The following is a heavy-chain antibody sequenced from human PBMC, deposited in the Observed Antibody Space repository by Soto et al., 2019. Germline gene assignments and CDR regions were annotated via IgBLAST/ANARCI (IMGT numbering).Heavy chain of an antibody. CDR3: ARWISGGYSDWFDP. V-gene: IGHV1-18*04. CDR2: INVDNGET. Sequence: QVQLVQSGAEVKKLGASVKVSCKASGYNFMRYGFTWVRQAPGQGLEWMGWINVDNGETKYPQKIQGRVTMTTDTSTSTVYMELRSLTSDDTAVYYCARWISGGYSDWFDPWGHGTLVTVSS. J-gene: IGHJ5*02. CDR1: GYNFMRYG. D-gene: IGHD1-26*01.